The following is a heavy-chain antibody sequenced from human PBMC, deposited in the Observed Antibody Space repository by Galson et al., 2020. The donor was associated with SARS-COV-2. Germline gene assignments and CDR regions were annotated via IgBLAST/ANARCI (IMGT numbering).Heavy chain of an antibody. CDR1: GYTFTGYY. Sequence: ASVKVSCKASGYTFTGYYMHWVRQAPGQGLEWMGWINPNSGGTNYAQKFQGRVTMTRDTSISTAYMELSRLRSDDTAVYYCARGGVLEWLYDECDPWGQGTLVTVSS. CDR2: INPNSGGT. D-gene: IGHD3-3*01. CDR3: ARGGVLEWLYDECDP. V-gene: IGHV1-2*02. J-gene: IGHJ5*02.